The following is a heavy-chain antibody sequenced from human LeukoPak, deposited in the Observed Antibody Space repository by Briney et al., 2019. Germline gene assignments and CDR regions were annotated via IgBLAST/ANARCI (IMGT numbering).Heavy chain of an antibody. D-gene: IGHD1-1*01. CDR2: ISYDGSNK. J-gene: IGHJ4*02. CDR1: GFTFSSYA. V-gene: IGHV3-30*04. Sequence: GGSLRLSCAASGFTFSSYAMHWVCQAPGKGLKWVAVISYDGSNKYYADSVKGRFTISRDNSKNTLYLQMNSLRAEDTAVYYCARDRTGTNDYWGQGTLVTVSS. CDR3: ARDRTGTNDY.